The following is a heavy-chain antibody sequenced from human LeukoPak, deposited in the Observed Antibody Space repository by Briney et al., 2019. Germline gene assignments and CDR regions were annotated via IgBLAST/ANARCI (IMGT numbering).Heavy chain of an antibody. V-gene: IGHV3-23*01. CDR1: GFTFSSYA. CDR3: ATSRQWLVRYFDY. Sequence: PGGSLRLSCAASGFTFSSYAMSWVRQAPGEGLEWVAAISGSGGSTYYADSVKGRFTISRDNSKNTLYLQMKSLRAEDTAVYYCATSRQWLVRYFDYWGQGTLATVSS. CDR2: ISGSGGST. J-gene: IGHJ4*02. D-gene: IGHD6-19*01.